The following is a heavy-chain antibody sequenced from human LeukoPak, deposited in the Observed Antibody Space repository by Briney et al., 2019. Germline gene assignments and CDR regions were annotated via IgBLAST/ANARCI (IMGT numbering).Heavy chain of an antibody. CDR3: ATCRNDFWSGYSALDY. CDR1: GFTFSSHA. J-gene: IGHJ4*02. Sequence: GGSLRLSCAASGFTFSSHAMSWVRQAPGKGLEWVSAISGSGGSTYYADSVKGRFTISRDNSKNTLYLQMNSLRAEDTAVYYCATCRNDFWSGYSALDYWGQGTLVTVSS. D-gene: IGHD3-3*01. V-gene: IGHV3-23*01. CDR2: ISGSGGST.